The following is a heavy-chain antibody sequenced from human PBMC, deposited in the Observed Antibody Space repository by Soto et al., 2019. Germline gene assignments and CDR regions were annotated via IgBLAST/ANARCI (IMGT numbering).Heavy chain of an antibody. J-gene: IGHJ4*02. Sequence: VGSLRLSCAASGFTFSSYAMSWVRQAPGKGLEWVSAISGSGGSTYYADSVKGRFTISRDNSKNTLYLQMNSLRAEDTAVYYCAKDEYCSSTSCLYYFDYWGQGTLVTVS. CDR2: ISGSGGST. CDR1: GFTFSSYA. V-gene: IGHV3-23*01. D-gene: IGHD2-2*01. CDR3: AKDEYCSSTSCLYYFDY.